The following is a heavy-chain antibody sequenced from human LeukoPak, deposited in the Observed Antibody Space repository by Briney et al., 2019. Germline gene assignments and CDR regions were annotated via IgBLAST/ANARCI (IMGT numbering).Heavy chain of an antibody. V-gene: IGHV3-11*06. Sequence: GGPLRLSCAASGFTLSDYYMSWIRQVPGKGLEWVSYISSDSSSRHYIDSVKGRFTIFRDNARNSLYLQMNSLRAEDTAVYYCTRDPANAWGQGTLVTVSS. CDR1: GFTLSDYY. CDR3: TRDPANA. D-gene: IGHD2-8*01. CDR2: ISSDSSSR. J-gene: IGHJ5*02.